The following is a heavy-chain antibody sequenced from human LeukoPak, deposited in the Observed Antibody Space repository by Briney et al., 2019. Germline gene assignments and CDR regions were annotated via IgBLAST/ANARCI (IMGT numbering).Heavy chain of an antibody. Sequence: PSETLSLTCIVSGGSISSSSYYWGWIRQPPGKGLEWIGSIYYSGSTYYNPSLKSRVTISVDTSKNQFSLKLSSVTAADTAVYYCASQVGYCSGGSCYDPFDYWGQGTLVTVSS. J-gene: IGHJ4*02. D-gene: IGHD2-15*01. V-gene: IGHV4-39*01. CDR3: ASQVGYCSGGSCYDPFDY. CDR2: IYYSGST. CDR1: GGSISSSSYY.